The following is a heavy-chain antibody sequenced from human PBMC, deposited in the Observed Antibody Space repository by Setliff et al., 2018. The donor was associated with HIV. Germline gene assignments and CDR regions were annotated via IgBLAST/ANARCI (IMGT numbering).Heavy chain of an antibody. CDR3: ARARSHYDSSGYYGYNFYYMDV. D-gene: IGHD3-22*01. J-gene: IGHJ6*03. Sequence: LSLTCAVYGESFSGYYWTWIRQSPGKGLEWIGEINHSGSTNYNPSLKSRVTISVDTSKNQFSLKLNSLAAADTAIYYCARARSHYDSSGYYGYNFYYMDVWGKGTTVTVSS. CDR2: INHSGST. V-gene: IGHV4-34*01. CDR1: GESFSGYY.